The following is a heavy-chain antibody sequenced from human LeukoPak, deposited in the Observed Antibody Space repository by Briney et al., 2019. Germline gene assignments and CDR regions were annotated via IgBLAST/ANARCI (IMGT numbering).Heavy chain of an antibody. CDR3: AKYRITMIVVGGAFDI. Sequence: GGSLRLSCADSGFTFGSNWMSWVRQAPRKGLEWVAHIKQDGSEKYYVDSVKDRFTISRDNARNSLYPQMNSLRAEDTAVYYCAKYRITMIVVGGAFDIWGQGTMVTVSS. CDR1: GFTFGSNW. V-gene: IGHV3-7*05. CDR2: IKQDGSEK. D-gene: IGHD3-22*01. J-gene: IGHJ3*02.